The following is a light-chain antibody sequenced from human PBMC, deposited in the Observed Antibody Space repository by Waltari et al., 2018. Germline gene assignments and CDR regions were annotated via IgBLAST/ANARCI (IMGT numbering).Light chain of an antibody. CDR2: AAS. Sequence: DIQMTQSPSSLSASAGDRVNITCRASQGISTYLNWYQQKPGKAPKRLIYAASSLESGVPSRFSGSGSGTDFTLTISSLQPEDFATYYCLQYNSNPYSFGQGTKVEIK. V-gene: IGKV1-17*01. CDR3: LQYNSNPYS. CDR1: QGISTY. J-gene: IGKJ2*03.